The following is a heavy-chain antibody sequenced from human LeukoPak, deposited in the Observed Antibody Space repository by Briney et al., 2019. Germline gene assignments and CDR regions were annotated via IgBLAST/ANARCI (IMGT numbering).Heavy chain of an antibody. CDR1: GGSISSYY. Sequence: TSETLSLTCTVSGGSISSYYWSWIRQPPGKGLEWIGYIYYSGSTNYNPSLKSRVTISVDTSNNQFSLKLSSVTAADTAVYYCARVVDIGYCSGGSCYSPYYFDYWGQGTLVTVSS. J-gene: IGHJ4*02. CDR2: IYYSGST. CDR3: ARVVDIGYCSGGSCYSPYYFDY. V-gene: IGHV4-59*12. D-gene: IGHD2-15*01.